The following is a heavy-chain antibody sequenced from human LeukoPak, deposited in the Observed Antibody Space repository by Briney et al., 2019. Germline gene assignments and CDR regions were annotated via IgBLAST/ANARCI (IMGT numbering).Heavy chain of an antibody. CDR3: ARDSITIFGVITD. CDR2: ISSSSSYI. J-gene: IGHJ4*02. D-gene: IGHD3-3*01. V-gene: IGHV3-21*01. Sequence: GGSLRLSCAASGFTFSSYSMNWVRQAPGKGLEWVSSISSSSSYIYYADSVKGRFTISRDNAKNSLYLQMNSLRAEDTAVYYCARDSITIFGVITDWGQGTLVTVSS. CDR1: GFTFSSYS.